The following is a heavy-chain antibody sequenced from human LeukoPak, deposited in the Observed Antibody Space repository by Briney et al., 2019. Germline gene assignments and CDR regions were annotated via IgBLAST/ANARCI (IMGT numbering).Heavy chain of an antibody. CDR1: GFAFSSYA. V-gene: IGHV3-23*01. CDR3: AKDRYSYTFEYSDS. Sequence: GGSLRLSCTASGFAFSSYAMSWVRQAPGVGLEWVSAIDGGGGSTWHADSVKGRFTISRDNSKNTLSLQVSSLRTEDTAVYYCAKDRYSYTFEYSDSWGQGTLVTVSS. D-gene: IGHD5-18*01. J-gene: IGHJ4*02. CDR2: IDGGGGST.